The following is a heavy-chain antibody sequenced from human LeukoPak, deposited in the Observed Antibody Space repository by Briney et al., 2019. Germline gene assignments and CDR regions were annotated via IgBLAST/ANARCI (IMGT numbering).Heavy chain of an antibody. CDR1: GYMFTTYG. V-gene: IGHV1-18*04. CDR2: ISAHSGNT. CDR3: ARDLSSGGWTLEFDY. J-gene: IGHJ4*02. D-gene: IGHD6-25*01. Sequence: ASVKVSCKTSGYMFTTYGITWVRQAPGQGLQWMGWISAHSGNTKYAEKFQGRVTLTTDTSTSTAYLELRSLTSDDTAVYYCARDLSSGGWTLEFDYWGQGTQVTVAS.